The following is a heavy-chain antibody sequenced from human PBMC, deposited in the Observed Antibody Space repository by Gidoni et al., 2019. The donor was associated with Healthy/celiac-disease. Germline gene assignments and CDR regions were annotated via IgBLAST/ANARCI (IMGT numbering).Heavy chain of an antibody. CDR2: INSDGSST. CDR1: GFTFSSYW. D-gene: IGHD4-17*01. Sequence: EVQLVESGGGLVQPGGSLRLSCAASGFTFSSYWMHWVRQAPGKGLVWVSRINSDGSSTSYADSVKGRFTISRDNAKNTLYLQMNSLRAEDTAVYYCARDYGDPRGFYGMDVWGQGTTVTVSS. CDR3: ARDYGDPRGFYGMDV. V-gene: IGHV3-74*01. J-gene: IGHJ6*02.